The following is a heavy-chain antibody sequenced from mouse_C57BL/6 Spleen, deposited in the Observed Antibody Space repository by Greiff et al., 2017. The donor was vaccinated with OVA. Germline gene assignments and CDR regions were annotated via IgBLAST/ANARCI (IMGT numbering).Heavy chain of an antibody. CDR3: TRWESFYYYGSRRGYFDY. CDR2: IDPSDSYT. D-gene: IGHD1-1*01. V-gene: IGHV1-50*01. Sequence: QVQLQQPGAELVKPGASVKLSCKASGYTFTSYWMQWVKQRPGQGLEWIGEIDPSDSYTNYNQKFKGKATLTVDTSSSTAYMQLSSLTSEDSAVYYCTRWESFYYYGSRRGYFDYWGQGTTLTVSS. CDR1: GYTFTSYW. J-gene: IGHJ2*01.